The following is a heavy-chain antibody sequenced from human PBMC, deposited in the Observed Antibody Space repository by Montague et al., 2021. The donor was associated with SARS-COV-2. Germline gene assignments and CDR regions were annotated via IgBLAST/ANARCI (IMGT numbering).Heavy chain of an antibody. V-gene: IGHV3-23*01. Sequence: SLRLSCAVSGMTFSNYAMIWVRQAPGKGLQWVSVISDSGGSTYYADSVKGRFTVSRDNSKNTLFLQMDSLRAEDTAVYYCANPAPIQRWFSGRFSDMDVWGQGTTVIVSS. CDR1: GMTFSNYA. D-gene: IGHD5-18*01. J-gene: IGHJ6*02. CDR2: ISDSGGST. CDR3: ANPAPIQRWFSGRFSDMDV.